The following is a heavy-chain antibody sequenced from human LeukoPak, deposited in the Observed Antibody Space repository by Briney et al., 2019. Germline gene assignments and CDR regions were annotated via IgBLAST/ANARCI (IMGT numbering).Heavy chain of an antibody. CDR2: IYTSGST. D-gene: IGHD6-13*01. Sequence: NASETLSLTCTVSGGSISSGSYYWSWIRQPAGKGLEWIGRIYTSGSTNYNPSLKSRVTISVDTSKNQFSLKLSSVTAADTAVYYCARGYSSSWYNMDYWGQGTLVTVSS. J-gene: IGHJ4*02. V-gene: IGHV4-61*02. CDR3: ARGYSSSWYNMDY. CDR1: GGSISSGSYY.